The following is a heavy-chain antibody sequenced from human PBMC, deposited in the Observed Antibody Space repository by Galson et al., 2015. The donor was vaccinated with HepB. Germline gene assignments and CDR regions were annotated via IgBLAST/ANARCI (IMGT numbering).Heavy chain of an antibody. Sequence: SVKVSCKASGYTFTGYYMHWVRQAPGQGLEWMGRISPNSGGTNYAQKFQGRVTMTRDTSISTAYMELSRLRSDDTAVYYCARAWDPITMVQGVTHAFDIWGQGTMVTVSS. V-gene: IGHV1-2*06. J-gene: IGHJ3*02. CDR2: ISPNSGGT. CDR1: GYTFTGYY. CDR3: ARAWDPITMVQGVTHAFDI. D-gene: IGHD3-10*01.